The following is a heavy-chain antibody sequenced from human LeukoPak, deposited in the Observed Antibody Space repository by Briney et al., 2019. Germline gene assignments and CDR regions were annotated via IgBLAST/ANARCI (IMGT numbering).Heavy chain of an antibody. CDR2: IKEDGDEK. D-gene: IGHD5-18*01. CDR1: AFNFSRHW. Sequence: GGSLRLSCAASAFNFSRHWMRWVRQAPGKGLEWVANIKEDGDEKYYVDSVKGRFTISRDNAKKSLYLQMNSLRAEDTAIYYCAGPGYTYGYAYWGQGTLVTVSS. J-gene: IGHJ4*02. CDR3: AGPGYTYGYAY. V-gene: IGHV3-7*01.